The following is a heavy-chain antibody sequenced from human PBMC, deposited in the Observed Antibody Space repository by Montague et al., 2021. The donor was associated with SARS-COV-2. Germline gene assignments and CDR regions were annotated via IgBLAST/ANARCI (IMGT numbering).Heavy chain of an antibody. V-gene: IGHV3-23*01. CDR3: AKYLYYYDSCGLPPNYFDY. D-gene: IGHD3-22*01. Sequence: SLRLSCAASGFTFSSYAMSWVRQAPGKGLEWVSAISGSGGSTYYADSVKGRFTTSRDNSKNTMYLQMNSLRAEDTAVYYCAKYLYYYDSCGLPPNYFDYWGQGTLVTVSS. CDR1: GFTFSSYA. J-gene: IGHJ4*02. CDR2: ISGSGGST.